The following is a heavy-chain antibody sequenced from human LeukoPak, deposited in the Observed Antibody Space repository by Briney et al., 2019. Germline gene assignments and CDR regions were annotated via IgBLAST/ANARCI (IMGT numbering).Heavy chain of an antibody. J-gene: IGHJ3*02. D-gene: IGHD3-3*01. CDR2: INHSGSA. CDR1: GGSLSGYS. V-gene: IGHV4-34*01. CDR3: ARLRLLRFLEWLLPYDAFDI. Sequence: LSGSLCLTRAVHGGSLSGYSWSGIREPPRERVGWGGEINHSGSANFNPTLKSRVTTSADPPKNQFSLKLSSVTAADTAVYYCARLRLLRFLEWLLPYDAFDIWGQATMVTVSS.